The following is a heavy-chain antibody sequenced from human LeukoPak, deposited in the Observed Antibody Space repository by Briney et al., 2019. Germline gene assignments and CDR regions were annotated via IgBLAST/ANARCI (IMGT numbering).Heavy chain of an antibody. CDR2: IYYTGSI. J-gene: IGHJ4*02. CDR3: ARDRVDTAMIYFDY. V-gene: IGHV4-39*07. CDR1: GASISSNDYY. Sequence: SETLSLTCTVSGASISSNDYYWGWVRQPPGKGLEWTATIYYTGSIYYNPSLKSRLAISLDTSKNQFSLKLSSVTAADTAVYYCARDRVDTAMIYFDYWGQGALVTVSS. D-gene: IGHD5-18*01.